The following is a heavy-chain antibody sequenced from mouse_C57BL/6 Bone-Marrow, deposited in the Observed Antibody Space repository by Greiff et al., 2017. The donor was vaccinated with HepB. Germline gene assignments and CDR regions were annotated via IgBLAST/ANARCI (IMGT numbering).Heavy chain of an antibody. CDR1: EYEFPSHD. J-gene: IGHJ3*01. D-gene: IGHD2-14*01. CDR2: INSDGGST. V-gene: IGHV5-2*03. CDR3: ARHGLIIGGAWFAY. Sequence: EVMLVESGGGLVQPGESLKLSCESNEYEFPSHDMSWVRKTPEKRLELVAAINSDGGSTYYPDTMERRFIISRDNTKKTLYLQMSSLRSEDTAVYYCARHGLIIGGAWFAYWGQGTLVTVSA.